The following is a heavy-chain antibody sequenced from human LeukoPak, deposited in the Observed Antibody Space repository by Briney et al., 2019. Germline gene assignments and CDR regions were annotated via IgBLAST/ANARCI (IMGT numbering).Heavy chain of an antibody. Sequence: GGSLRLSCAASGFTFSDYYMSWIRQAPGKGLEWVSYISSSGSTIYYADSVKGRFTISRDNSKNTLYLQMNSLRAEDTAVYYCAKDGSGTMIVSDYWGQGTLVTVSS. CDR3: AKDGSGTMIVSDY. CDR2: ISSSGSTI. CDR1: GFTFSDYY. V-gene: IGHV3-11*01. D-gene: IGHD3-22*01. J-gene: IGHJ4*02.